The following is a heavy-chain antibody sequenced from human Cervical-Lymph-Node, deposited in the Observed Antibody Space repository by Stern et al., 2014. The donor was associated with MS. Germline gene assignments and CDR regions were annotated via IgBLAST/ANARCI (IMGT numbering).Heavy chain of an antibody. CDR2: INHSGST. CDR1: GGSFSGYY. CDR3: ARGSPAVVVNTKYYFDY. J-gene: IGHJ4*02. D-gene: IGHD3-22*01. Sequence: QVQLQQWGAGLLKPSETLSLTCAVYGGSFSGYYWSWIRQPPGKGLEWIGEINHSGSTNYNPSLKSRVPISVDTSKNQFSLKLSSVTAADTAVYYCARGSPAVVVNTKYYFDYWGQGTLVTVSS. V-gene: IGHV4-34*01.